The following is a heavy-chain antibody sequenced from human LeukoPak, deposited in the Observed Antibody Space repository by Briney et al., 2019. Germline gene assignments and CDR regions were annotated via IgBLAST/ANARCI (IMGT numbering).Heavy chain of an antibody. V-gene: IGHV4-59*11. CDR3: ARAGLIATAHLDLDH. Sequence: SETLSLTCTVSGASITTHYWSWIRQPPEKGPEWIGDFYFSGSTNYNPSLKSRATISGDTSKNQFSQNLRSVTAADTAVYYCARAGLIATAHLDLDHWGRGTLVTVSS. CDR2: FYFSGST. D-gene: IGHD6-13*01. CDR1: GASITTHY. J-gene: IGHJ4*02.